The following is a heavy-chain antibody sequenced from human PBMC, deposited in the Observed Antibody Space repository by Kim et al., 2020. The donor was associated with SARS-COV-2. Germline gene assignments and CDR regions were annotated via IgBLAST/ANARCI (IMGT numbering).Heavy chain of an antibody. V-gene: IGHV3-33*01. J-gene: IGHJ4*02. Sequence: GGSLRLSCAASGFTFSSYGMHWVRQAPGKGLEWAAVIWYDGSNKYYADSVKGRFTISRDNSKNTLYLQINSLRAEDTAVYYCARDGSDVVVPAAPDYWGQGTLVTVSS. D-gene: IGHD2-2*01. CDR1: GFTFSSYG. CDR2: IWYDGSNK. CDR3: ARDGSDVVVPAAPDY.